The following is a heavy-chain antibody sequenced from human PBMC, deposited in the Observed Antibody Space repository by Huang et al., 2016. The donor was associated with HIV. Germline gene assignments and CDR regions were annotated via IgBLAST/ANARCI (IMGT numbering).Heavy chain of an antibody. CDR1: GGTFSSYA. CDR3: ARARGYYDSSVSYYFDY. Sequence: QVQLVQSGAEVKKPGSSVKVSCQASGGTFSSYAISWVRQAPGQGLEWMGVFIPIFGTANYAQKFQGRVTITADESTSTAYMELSSLRSEDTAVYYCARARGYYDSSVSYYFDYWGQGTLVTVSS. V-gene: IGHV1-69*13. D-gene: IGHD3-22*01. J-gene: IGHJ4*02. CDR2: FIPIFGTA.